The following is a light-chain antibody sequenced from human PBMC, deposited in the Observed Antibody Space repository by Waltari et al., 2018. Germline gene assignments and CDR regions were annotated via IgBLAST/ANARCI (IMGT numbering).Light chain of an antibody. Sequence: DTQMTQSTPSLSASVGDRVTITCQASQDIANYLGWYQTKPGKAPKLLIYDASTLATGVPSRFSGRGSGTDFTLIITGLQPEDVATYYCQQYDHMPITFGQGTRAEIE. V-gene: IGKV1-33*01. CDR2: DAS. CDR1: QDIANY. CDR3: QQYDHMPIT. J-gene: IGKJ5*01.